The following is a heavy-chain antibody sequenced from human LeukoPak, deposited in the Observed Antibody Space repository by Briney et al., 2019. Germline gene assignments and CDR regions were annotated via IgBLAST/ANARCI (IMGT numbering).Heavy chain of an antibody. V-gene: IGHV4-39*01. CDR3: AGGNGDYGVWFDP. D-gene: IGHD4-17*01. CDR2: IYYSGST. J-gene: IGHJ5*02. CDR1: GGSISSSSYY. Sequence: SETLSLTCTVSGGSISSSSYYWGWIRQPPGKGLEWIGSIYYSGSTYYNPSLKSRVTISVDTSKNQFSLKQSSVTAADTAVYYCAGGNGDYGVWFDPWGQGTLVTVSS.